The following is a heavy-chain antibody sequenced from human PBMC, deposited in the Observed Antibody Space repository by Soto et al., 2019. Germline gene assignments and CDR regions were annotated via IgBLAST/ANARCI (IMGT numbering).Heavy chain of an antibody. Sequence: PPETLSLTWAVSVCSISVVDLWSWVRQPPGKGLECIGEIYHSGSTNYNPSLKSRVTISVDKSKNQFSLKLSSVTAADTAVYYCARVDSSSWRAEYFQHWGQGTLVTVSS. V-gene: IGHV4-4*03. CDR2: IYHSGST. CDR1: VCSISVVDL. CDR3: ARVDSSSWRAEYFQH. J-gene: IGHJ1*01. D-gene: IGHD6-13*01.